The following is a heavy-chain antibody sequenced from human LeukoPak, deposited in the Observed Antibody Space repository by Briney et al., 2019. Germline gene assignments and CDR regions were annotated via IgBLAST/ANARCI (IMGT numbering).Heavy chain of an antibody. CDR3: ARRWYTGTYYYFDL. J-gene: IGHJ4*02. V-gene: IGHV3-74*01. D-gene: IGHD1-26*01. CDR1: GFTLGTHW. Sequence: GGPLRLSCAASGFTLGTHWWHWVRQAQGKGLVWVSRINGDGTTTSYADSVKGRFTISRVNAKSTLYLEMDSLRAEDTAIYYCARRWYTGTYYYFDLWGQGALVTVSS. CDR2: INGDGTTT.